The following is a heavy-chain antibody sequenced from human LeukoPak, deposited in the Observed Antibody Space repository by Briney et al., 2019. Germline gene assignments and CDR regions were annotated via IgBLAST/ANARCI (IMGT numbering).Heavy chain of an antibody. D-gene: IGHD1-7*01. Sequence: GGSLGLSCAASGFTFSSYGMHWVRQAPGKGLEWVAFIRYDGSNKYYADSVKGRFSISRDDSKNTLYLQMNSLRAEDTAIYYCAKERENYFEFDFWGQGTLVTVSS. J-gene: IGHJ4*02. CDR1: GFTFSSYG. CDR3: AKERENYFEFDF. CDR2: IRYDGSNK. V-gene: IGHV3-30*02.